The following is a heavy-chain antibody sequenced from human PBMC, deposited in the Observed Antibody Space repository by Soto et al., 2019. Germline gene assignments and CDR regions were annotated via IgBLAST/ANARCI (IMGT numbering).Heavy chain of an antibody. D-gene: IGHD3-22*01. J-gene: IGHJ3*02. CDR3: AKDLGRTMIVVVITTRAFDI. Sequence: EVQLLESGGGLVQPGGSLRLSCAASGFTFSSYAMSWVRKAQGKGLEWVSAISGSGGSTYYADSVKGRFTITRDNSKNTLYLKMNSLRAEDTVVYYCAKDLGRTMIVVVITTRAFDIWGQGTIVTGSS. V-gene: IGHV3-23*01. CDR1: GFTFSSYA. CDR2: ISGSGGST.